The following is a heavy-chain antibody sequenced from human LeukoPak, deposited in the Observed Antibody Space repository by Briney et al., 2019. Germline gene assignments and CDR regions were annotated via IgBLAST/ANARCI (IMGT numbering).Heavy chain of an antibody. D-gene: IGHD2-2*02. V-gene: IGHV4-31*03. CDR2: IYYSGST. Sequence: SQTLSLTCTVSGGSISSGGYYWSWLRQHPGKGLEWIGYIYYSGSTYYNPSLKSRVTISVDTSKNQFSLKLSSVTAADTAVYYCARGDIVVVPAAILPYYYYYGMDVWGQGTTVTVSS. J-gene: IGHJ6*02. CDR3: ARGDIVVVPAAILPYYYYYGMDV. CDR1: GGSISSGGYY.